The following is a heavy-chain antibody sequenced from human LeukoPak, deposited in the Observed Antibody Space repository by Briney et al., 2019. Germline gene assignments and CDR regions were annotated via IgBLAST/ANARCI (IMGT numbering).Heavy chain of an antibody. D-gene: IGHD3-10*01. CDR1: GASISSNY. Sequence: SETLSLTCTVSGASISSNYWSWIRQPPGKGLEWIGYIYYSGSTNYNASLKSRVTISVDTSKNQVSLKLRSVTAADTAGYYCARSQPRGHYGSGTSYNIPYYFGYWGQGILVTVSS. V-gene: IGHV4-59*01. CDR3: ARSQPRGHYGSGTSYNIPYYFGY. CDR2: IYYSGST. J-gene: IGHJ4*02.